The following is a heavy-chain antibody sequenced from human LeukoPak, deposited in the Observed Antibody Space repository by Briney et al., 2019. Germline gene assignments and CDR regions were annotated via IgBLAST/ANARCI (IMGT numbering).Heavy chain of an antibody. CDR1: GFTFSSYA. CDR3: ARDGHIAAAGNPYYYYMDV. D-gene: IGHD6-13*01. V-gene: IGHV3-23*01. J-gene: IGHJ6*03. Sequence: GGSLRLSCAASGFTFSSYAMSWVRQAPGKGLEWVSAISGSGGSTYYADSVKGRFTISRDNAKNSLYLQMNSLRAEDTAVYYCARDGHIAAAGNPYYYYMDVWGKGTTVTVSS. CDR2: ISGSGGST.